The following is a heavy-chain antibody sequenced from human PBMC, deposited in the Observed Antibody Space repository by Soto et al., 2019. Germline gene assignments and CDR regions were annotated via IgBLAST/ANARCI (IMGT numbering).Heavy chain of an antibody. D-gene: IGHD2-21*01. CDR1: GGSISSGGYS. V-gene: IGHV4-30-2*01. Sequence: QLQLQESGSGLVKPSQTLSLTCAVSGGSISSGGYSWSWIRQPPGKGLEWIGYIYHSGSTYYNPNLKSRVTRSVDRAKMQLYLKLRSVTAADKAVYYCARALFNENDDAFDIWGQGTMVTVSS. CDR3: ARALFNENDDAFDI. J-gene: IGHJ3*02. CDR2: IYHSGST.